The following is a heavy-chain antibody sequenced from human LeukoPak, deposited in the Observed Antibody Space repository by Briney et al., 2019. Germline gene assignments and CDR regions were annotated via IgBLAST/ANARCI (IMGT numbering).Heavy chain of an antibody. CDR1: GFTVSNNY. CDR3: VRGEAHDS. CDR2: IYSGGST. Sequence: GGSLRLSCAASGFTVSNNYMTWVRQAPGKGLEWVSVIYSGGSTYYADSVKGRFTISRDNSKNTVYLQMDSLRTEDTAVYYCVRGEAHDSWGQGTLITVSS. V-gene: IGHV3-53*01. D-gene: IGHD1-26*01. J-gene: IGHJ4*02.